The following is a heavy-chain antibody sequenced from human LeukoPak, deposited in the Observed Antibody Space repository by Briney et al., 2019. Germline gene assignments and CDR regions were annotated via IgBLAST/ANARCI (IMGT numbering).Heavy chain of an antibody. J-gene: IGHJ4*02. Sequence: SETLSLTCTVSGGSISSGGYYWSWIRQPPGKGLEWIGYIYHSGSTYYNPSLKSRVTISVDRSKNQFSLKLSSVTAADTAVYYCARRDPTQQLDYWGQGTLVTVSS. CDR3: ARRDPTQQLDY. CDR1: GGSISSGGYY. V-gene: IGHV4-30-2*01. CDR2: IYHSGST. D-gene: IGHD6-13*01.